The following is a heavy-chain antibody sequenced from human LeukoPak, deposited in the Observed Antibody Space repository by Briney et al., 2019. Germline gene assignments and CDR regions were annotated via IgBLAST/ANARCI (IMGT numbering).Heavy chain of an antibody. CDR1: GFTFSSYA. CDR2: FSVNVPDA. Sequence: PGGSLRLSCAASGFTFSSYAMSWVRQAPGKGLEWVSGFSVNVPDAYYADFVDGRFTIARDIAKNTLYLQMNSLRAEDTATYYCAKPGRTAAGLFDSWGQGTLVTVSS. J-gene: IGHJ4*02. D-gene: IGHD6-25*01. CDR3: AKPGRTAAGLFDS. V-gene: IGHV3-23*01.